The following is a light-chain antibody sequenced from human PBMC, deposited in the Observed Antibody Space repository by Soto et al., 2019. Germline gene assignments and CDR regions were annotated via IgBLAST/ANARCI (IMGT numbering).Light chain of an antibody. CDR2: KAS. V-gene: IGKV1-5*03. CDR1: QTINNW. Sequence: DIQMTQSPSTLSASVGDRVTITCRASQTINNWLAWFQQKPGKAPKLLISKASTLEGGVPSRFSGSGSGTEFTLTISSLQPDDFATYYCQQYHIYSTFGQGTKVEIK. CDR3: QQYHIYST. J-gene: IGKJ1*01.